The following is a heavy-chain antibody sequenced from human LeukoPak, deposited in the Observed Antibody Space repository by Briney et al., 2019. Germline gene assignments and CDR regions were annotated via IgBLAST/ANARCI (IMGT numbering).Heavy chain of an antibody. CDR1: GFTFSTYW. V-gene: IGHV3-7*04. CDR2: IKHDGSDK. D-gene: IGHD3-10*02. Sequence: GGSLRLSCAASGFTFSTYWMNWVRQAPGEGLEWVANIKHDGSDKNYPDSVKGRFTISRDNTKKALYLQMNSLTADDTAVYYCVRGSICSPDKWGQGTLVTVSS. J-gene: IGHJ4*02. CDR3: VRGSICSPDK.